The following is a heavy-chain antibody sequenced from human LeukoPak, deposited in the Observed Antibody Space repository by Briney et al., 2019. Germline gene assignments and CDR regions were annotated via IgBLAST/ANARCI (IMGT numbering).Heavy chain of an antibody. V-gene: IGHV4-34*01. CDR3: ARQPKAYDYVWGSYRPLFYFDY. CDR1: GGSFSGYY. Sequence: SETLSLTCAVYGGSFSGYYWSWIRQPPGKGLEWIGEINHSGSTNYNPSLKSRVTISVDTPKNQFSLKLSSVTAADTAVYYCARQPKAYDYVWGSYRPLFYFDYWGQGTLVTVS. J-gene: IGHJ4*02. CDR2: INHSGST. D-gene: IGHD3-16*02.